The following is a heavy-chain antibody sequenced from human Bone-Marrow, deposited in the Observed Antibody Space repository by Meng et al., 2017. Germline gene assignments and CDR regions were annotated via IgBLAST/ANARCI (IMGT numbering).Heavy chain of an antibody. CDR1: GFTFSSYA. D-gene: IGHD1-7*01. CDR2: ISGSGGST. V-gene: IGHV3-23*04. Sequence: EVQLVESGGGLVKPGGSLRLSCAASGFTFSSYAMSWVRQAPGKGLEWVSAISGSGGSTYHADSVKGRFTISRDNAKNSLYLQLNSLRAEDTAVYYCARGDLELPDYWGQGTLVTVSS. J-gene: IGHJ4*02. CDR3: ARGDLELPDY.